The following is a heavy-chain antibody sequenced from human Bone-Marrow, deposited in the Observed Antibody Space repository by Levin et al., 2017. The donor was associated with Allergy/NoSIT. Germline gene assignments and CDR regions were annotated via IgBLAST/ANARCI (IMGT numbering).Heavy chain of an antibody. Sequence: PSETLSLTCTVSGASISSSDYYWGWIRQPPGKGLEWIGRMYYTGTTYYSPSLKSRVTISVDTSKNQFYLKLTSVTATDTSVYYCASRGVYDGSLDYWGQGILVTVSS. CDR1: GASISSSDYY. V-gene: IGHV4-39*01. CDR2: MYYTGTT. CDR3: ASRGVYDGSLDY. J-gene: IGHJ4*02. D-gene: IGHD3-10*01.